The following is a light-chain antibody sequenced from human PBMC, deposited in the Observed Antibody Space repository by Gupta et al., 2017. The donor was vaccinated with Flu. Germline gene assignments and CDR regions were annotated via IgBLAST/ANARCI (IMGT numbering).Light chain of an antibody. CDR1: KLGDKY. V-gene: IGLV3-1*01. CDR3: QAWDSSTEV. CDR2: KDS. Sequence: SYELTQPPSVSVSPGQTASITCSGDKLGDKYACWYQQKPGQPHGLVIYKDSKRPSGIPERFSGSNSGTTATLTISGTQAMDDADYYCQAWDSSTEVFGGGTKLTVL. J-gene: IGLJ2*01.